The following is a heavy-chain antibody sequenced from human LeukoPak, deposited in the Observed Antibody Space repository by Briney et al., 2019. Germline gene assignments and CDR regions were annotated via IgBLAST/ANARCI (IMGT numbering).Heavy chain of an antibody. CDR2: IKQDGSEK. Sequence: GGSLRLSCAASGSTFSSYWMSWVRQAPGKGLEWVANIKQDGSEKYYVDSVKGRFTISRDNAKNSLYLQMNSLRAEDTAVYYCARGIPTYWGQGTLVTVSS. CDR3: ARGIPTY. V-gene: IGHV3-7*01. CDR1: GSTFSSYW. J-gene: IGHJ4*02.